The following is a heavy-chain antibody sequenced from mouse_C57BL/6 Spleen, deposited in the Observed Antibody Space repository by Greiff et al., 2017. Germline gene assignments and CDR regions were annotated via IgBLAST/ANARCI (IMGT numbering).Heavy chain of an antibody. CDR2: IDPSDSET. CDR1: GYTFTSYW. CDR3: ARSRDYYAMDG. V-gene: IGHV1-52*01. Sequence: QVQLQQPGAELVRPGSSVKLSCKASGYTFTSYWMHWVKQRPIQGLEWIGNIDPSDSETHYNQKFKDKATLTVDKSSSTAYMQLSSLTSEDSAVYYCARSRDYYAMDGWGQGTSVTVSS. J-gene: IGHJ4*01.